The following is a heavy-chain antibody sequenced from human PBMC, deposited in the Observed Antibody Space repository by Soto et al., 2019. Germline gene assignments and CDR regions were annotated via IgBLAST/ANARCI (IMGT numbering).Heavy chain of an antibody. Sequence: ASVKVSCKASGYTFTSYDINWVRQATGQGLEWMGWMNPNSGNTGYAQKFQGRVTMTRNTSISTAYMELSSLRSEDTAVYYCARGRLQQQLVIYYYGMDVWGQGXTVTVSS. J-gene: IGHJ6*02. CDR2: MNPNSGNT. D-gene: IGHD6-13*01. CDR1: GYTFTSYD. V-gene: IGHV1-8*01. CDR3: ARGRLQQQLVIYYYGMDV.